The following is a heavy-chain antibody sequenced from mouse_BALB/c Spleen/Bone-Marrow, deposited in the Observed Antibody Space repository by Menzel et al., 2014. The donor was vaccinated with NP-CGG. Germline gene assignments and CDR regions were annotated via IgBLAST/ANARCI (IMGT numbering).Heavy chain of an antibody. J-gene: IGHJ2*01. Sequence: EVQLQQSGPELVKPEASVKISCKASGYSFTGYYMHWVKQSHVKSLEWIGRINPYNGATSYNQNFKDKASLTVDKSSSTAYMELHSLTSEDSAVYYCAEGGYGNVFDYWGQGTTLTVSS. CDR3: AEGGYGNVFDY. CDR2: INPYNGAT. V-gene: IGHV1-26*01. CDR1: GYSFTGYY. D-gene: IGHD2-1*01.